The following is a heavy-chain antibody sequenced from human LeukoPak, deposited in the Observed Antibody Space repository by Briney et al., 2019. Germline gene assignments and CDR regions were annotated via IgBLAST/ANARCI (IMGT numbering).Heavy chain of an antibody. Sequence: GGSLRLSCAASGSTFSSYGMHWVRQAPGKGLEWLAVIWYDGSNKYYADSVKGRFTISRDNSKNTLYLQMNSLRAEDTAVYYCARDRGVTVTTDYFDYWGQGTLVTVSS. CDR2: IWYDGSNK. CDR3: ARDRGVTVTTDYFDY. CDR1: GSTFSSYG. V-gene: IGHV3-33*01. D-gene: IGHD4-17*01. J-gene: IGHJ4*02.